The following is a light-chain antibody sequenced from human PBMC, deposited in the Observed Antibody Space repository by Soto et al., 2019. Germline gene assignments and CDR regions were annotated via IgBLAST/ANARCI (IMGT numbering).Light chain of an antibody. CDR3: QHYGSSPRT. V-gene: IGKV3-20*01. J-gene: IGKJ1*01. Sequence: EIVLTQSPGTPSLFPGERATLSCRASQSVSSSYLAWYQQKPGQAPRLLIYGTSSRATGIPDRFSGSGSGTDFTLTISRLEPEDFAVYYCQHYGSSPRTFGQGTKVDIK. CDR1: QSVSSSY. CDR2: GTS.